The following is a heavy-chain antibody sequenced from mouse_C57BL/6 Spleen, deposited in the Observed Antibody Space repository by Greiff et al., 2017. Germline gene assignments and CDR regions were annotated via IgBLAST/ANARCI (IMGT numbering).Heavy chain of an antibody. CDR2: ISSGSSTL. CDR3: ARREYDFLGFAY. V-gene: IGHV5-17*01. CDR1: GFTFSDYG. J-gene: IGHJ3*01. D-gene: IGHD2-4*01. Sequence: DVMLVESGGGLVKPGGSLKLSCAASGFTFSDYGMHWVRQAPEKGLEWVAYISSGSSTLYYAATVKGRFTISRDNTKNTLFLQMTSLRSEDTAMYYCARREYDFLGFAYWGQGTLVTVSA.